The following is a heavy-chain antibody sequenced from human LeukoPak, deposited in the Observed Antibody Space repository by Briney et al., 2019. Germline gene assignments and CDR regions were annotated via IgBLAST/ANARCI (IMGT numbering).Heavy chain of an antibody. D-gene: IGHD5-12*01. CDR3: ARGLRYSQSYVAEY. J-gene: IGHJ4*02. CDR1: GGSFSGYY. V-gene: IGHV4-34*01. Sequence: PSETLSLTCAVYGGSFSGYYWSWIRQPPGKGLEWIGEINHSGSTNYNPSLKSRVTISVDTSKNQFSLKLTSVTAADTAVYHRARGLRYSQSYVAEYWGLGTLVTVSS. CDR2: INHSGST.